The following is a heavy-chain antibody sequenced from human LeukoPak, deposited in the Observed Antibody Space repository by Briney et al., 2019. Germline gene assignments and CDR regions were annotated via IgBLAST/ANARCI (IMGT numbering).Heavy chain of an antibody. V-gene: IGHV4-59*01. CDR2: IYYSGST. Sequence: SETLSLTCTVSGGSISSYYWTWIRQPPGKGLEWIGYIYYSGSTNYKPSLKSRVTISIDTSKNQFSLKLSSVTAADTAVYYCARGGYYGSGNDFRFDPWGQGTLVTVSS. CDR3: ARGGYYGSGNDFRFDP. J-gene: IGHJ5*02. CDR1: GGSISSYY. D-gene: IGHD3-10*01.